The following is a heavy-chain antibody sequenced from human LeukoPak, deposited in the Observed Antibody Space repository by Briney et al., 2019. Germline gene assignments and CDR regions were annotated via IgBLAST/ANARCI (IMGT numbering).Heavy chain of an antibody. Sequence: VASVKVSCKASGYTFTSYYMHWVRQAPGQGLEWMGIINPSGGSTSYAQKLQGRVTMTTDTSTSTAYMELRSLRSDDTAVYYCARVGWFDPWGQGTLVTVSS. V-gene: IGHV1-46*01. CDR2: INPSGGST. J-gene: IGHJ5*02. CDR3: ARVGWFDP. D-gene: IGHD3-16*01. CDR1: GYTFTSYY.